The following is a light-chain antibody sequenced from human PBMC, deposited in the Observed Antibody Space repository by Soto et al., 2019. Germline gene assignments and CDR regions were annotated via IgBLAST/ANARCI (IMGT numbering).Light chain of an antibody. CDR1: TSYVGTYIY. CDR3: CSYAGSSTYVV. J-gene: IGLJ2*01. CDR2: DVS. Sequence: QSVLIQPRSVSGSPGQSVTISCSGITSYVGTYIYVSWYQHHPGKAPRFLIYDVSKRPSGVPDRFSGSKSGNTASLTISGLQAEDEADYYCCSYAGSSTYVVFGGGTKLTVL. V-gene: IGLV2-11*01.